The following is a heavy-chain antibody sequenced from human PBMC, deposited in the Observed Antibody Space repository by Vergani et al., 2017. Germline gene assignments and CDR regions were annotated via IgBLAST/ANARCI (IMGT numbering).Heavy chain of an antibody. D-gene: IGHD3-16*01. J-gene: IGHJ4*02. CDR1: GGSISSYY. CDR3: ASGGNGPVDY. Sequence: QVQLQGSGPGLVKPSETLSLTCTVSGGSISSYYWSWIRQPPGKGLEWIGYIYYSGSTNYNPSLKSRVTISVDTSKNQFSLKLSSVTAADTAEYYCASGGNGPVDYWGQGTLVTVSS. CDR2: IYYSGST. V-gene: IGHV4-59*01.